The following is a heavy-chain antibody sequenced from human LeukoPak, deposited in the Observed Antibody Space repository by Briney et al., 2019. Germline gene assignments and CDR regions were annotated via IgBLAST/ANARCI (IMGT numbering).Heavy chain of an antibody. Sequence: ASVTVSCKASGYTFTSYYMHWVRQAPGQGLEWMGIINPSGGSTSYAQKFQGRVTMTRDTSTSTVYMELSSLRSEDTAVYYCASETGAYYYDSYGMDVWGQGTTVTVSS. D-gene: IGHD3-22*01. V-gene: IGHV1-46*01. CDR2: INPSGGST. J-gene: IGHJ6*02. CDR3: ASETGAYYYDSYGMDV. CDR1: GYTFTSYY.